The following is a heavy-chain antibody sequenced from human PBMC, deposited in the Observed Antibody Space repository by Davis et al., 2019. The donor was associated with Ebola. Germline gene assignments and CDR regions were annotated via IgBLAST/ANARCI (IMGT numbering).Heavy chain of an antibody. Sequence: PGGSLRLSCAASGFTFSSYWMHWLRQVPGKGPVWVSRINGDGSRITYADSVKGRFTISRDNAKNTLYLQMNSLRAEDTAVYYCERVAEGDPWRWFDPWGQGTLVTVSS. V-gene: IGHV3-74*01. CDR2: INGDGSRI. CDR1: GFTFSSYW. D-gene: IGHD2-21*02. J-gene: IGHJ5*02. CDR3: ERVAEGDPWRWFDP.